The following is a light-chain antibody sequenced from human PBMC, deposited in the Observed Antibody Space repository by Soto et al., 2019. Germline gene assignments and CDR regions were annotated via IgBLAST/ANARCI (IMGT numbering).Light chain of an antibody. Sequence: EIVMTQSPVTLSVSPGERATLSCRASQSVGSNLAWYQQKPGQAPRLLLYGASTRATGIPGRFSGSGSGTEFTLTITILQSDDFAVYYCQQHNYWPSFGQGTKLEFK. J-gene: IGKJ2*01. CDR2: GAS. CDR3: QQHNYWPS. V-gene: IGKV3-15*01. CDR1: QSVGSN.